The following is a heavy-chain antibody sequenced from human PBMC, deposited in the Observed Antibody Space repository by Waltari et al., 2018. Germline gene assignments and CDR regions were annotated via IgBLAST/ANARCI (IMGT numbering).Heavy chain of an antibody. V-gene: IGHV3-7*01. J-gene: IGHJ4*02. CDR1: GFSFSNYW. CDR2: IKQDGSEN. Sequence: EVEFVESGGDLVQPGGSLRLSCAASGFSFSNYWMNWVRQAPGKGVEWVANIKQDGSENYYLGAVKGRFTISRDNAKNLLYLQMNSLRAEDTAVYYCARGINSPGIDYWGQGNLVTVSS. CDR3: ARGINSPGIDY. D-gene: IGHD1-26*01.